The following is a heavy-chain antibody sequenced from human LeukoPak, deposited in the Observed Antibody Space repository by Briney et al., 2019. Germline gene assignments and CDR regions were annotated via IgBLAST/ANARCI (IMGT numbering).Heavy chain of an antibody. CDR2: ISSSSSYI. V-gene: IGHV3-21*01. CDR3: ARDIYTGYSSGWD. J-gene: IGHJ4*02. D-gene: IGHD6-19*01. CDR1: GFTFSSYS. Sequence: PGGSLRLSCAASGFTFSSYSMNWVRQAPGKGLEWVSSISSSSSYIYYADSVKGRFTISRDNAKNSLYLQMNSLRAEDTAVYYCARDIYTGYSSGWDWGQGTLVTVSS.